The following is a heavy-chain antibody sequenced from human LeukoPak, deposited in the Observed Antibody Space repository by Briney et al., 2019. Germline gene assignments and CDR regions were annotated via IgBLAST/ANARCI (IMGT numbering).Heavy chain of an antibody. CDR1: GFTFSDST. J-gene: IGHJ6*02. CDR2: IRNKAHNFAT. CDR3: AKVTWANGMDV. D-gene: IGHD3-16*01. Sequence: PGGSLRLSCAASGFTFSDSTMHWVRQASGKGLEWVGRIRNKAHNFATAYAASVKGRFTISRDNSKNTLYLQMNSLRAEDTAVYYCAKVTWANGMDVWGQGTTVTVSS. V-gene: IGHV3-73*01.